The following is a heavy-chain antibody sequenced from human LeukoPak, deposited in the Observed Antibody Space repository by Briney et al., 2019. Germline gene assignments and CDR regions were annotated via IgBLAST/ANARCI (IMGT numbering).Heavy chain of an antibody. Sequence: GGSLRLSCAASGFTFGSYDMHWVRQATGKGLEWVSAIGTAGDTYYPGSVKGRFTISRENAKNSLYLQMNSLRAGDTAVYYCARGLVGATPRDYYYYYGMDVWGQGTTVTVSS. D-gene: IGHD1-26*01. CDR1: GFTFGSYD. CDR3: ARGLVGATPRDYYYYYGMDV. CDR2: IGTAGDT. J-gene: IGHJ6*02. V-gene: IGHV3-13*01.